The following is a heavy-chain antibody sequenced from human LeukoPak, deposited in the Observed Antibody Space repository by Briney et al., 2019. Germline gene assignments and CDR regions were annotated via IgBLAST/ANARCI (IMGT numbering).Heavy chain of an antibody. V-gene: IGHV3-7*01. Sequence: GGSLRLSCAASGFTFSSYWMSWVRQAPGKGPEWVANIKQDGSEKYYVDSVKGRFTISRDNAKNSLFLQMNSLRAEDTAVYYCAELGITMIGGVWGKGTTVTISS. J-gene: IGHJ6*04. D-gene: IGHD3-10*02. CDR3: AELGITMIGGV. CDR1: GFTFSSYW. CDR2: IKQDGSEK.